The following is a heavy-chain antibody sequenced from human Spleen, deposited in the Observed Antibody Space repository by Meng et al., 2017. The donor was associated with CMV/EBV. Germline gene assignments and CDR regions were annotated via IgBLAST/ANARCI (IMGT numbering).Heavy chain of an antibody. J-gene: IGHJ6*02. CDR1: GFTFSSYS. V-gene: IGHV3-48*01. CDR3: AKDTRTGGVALRPTGYGMDV. D-gene: IGHD6-6*01. CDR2: ISSSSSAM. Sequence: GESLKISCAASGFTFSSYSMGWVRQAPGKGLEWVSYISSSSSAMYYADSVKGRFTISRDNSKNTLFLQMNSLRAGDTAVYYCAKDTRTGGVALRPTGYGMDVWGQGTTVTVSS.